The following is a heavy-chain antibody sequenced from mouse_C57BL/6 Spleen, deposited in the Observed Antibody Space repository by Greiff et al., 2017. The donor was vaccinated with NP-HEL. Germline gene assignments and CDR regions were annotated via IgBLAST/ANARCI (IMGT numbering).Heavy chain of an antibody. V-gene: IGHV3-6*01. CDR2: ISYDGSN. D-gene: IGHD1-1*01. J-gene: IGHJ2*01. CDR1: GYSITSGYY. CDR3: ARYYYGTCDY. Sequence: EVKVEESGPGLVKPSQSLSLTCSVTGYSITSGYYWNWIRQFPGNKLEWMGYISYDGSNNYNPSLKKRISITRDTSKNQFFLKLNSVTTEDTATYYCARYYYGTCDYWGQGTTLTVSS.